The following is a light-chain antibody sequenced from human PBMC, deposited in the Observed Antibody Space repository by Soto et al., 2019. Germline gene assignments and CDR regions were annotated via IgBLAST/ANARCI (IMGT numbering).Light chain of an antibody. Sequence: QSVLTQPPSASGTPGQRVTISCSGTNSNVGSYTVDWYQQIPGTAPKLLIYRNTQRPSGVSDRFSGSKSGTSASLAISGLQSEDEADYYCAAWDDRLDSPVFGGGTKLTVL. CDR3: AAWDDRLDSPV. J-gene: IGLJ2*01. CDR1: NSNVGSYT. V-gene: IGLV1-44*01. CDR2: RNT.